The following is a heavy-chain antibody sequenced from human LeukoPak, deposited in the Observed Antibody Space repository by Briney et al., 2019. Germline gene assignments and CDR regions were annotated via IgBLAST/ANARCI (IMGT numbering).Heavy chain of an antibody. CDR3: ASSPYSSSYPY. CDR1: VYTFTGYY. D-gene: IGHD6-6*01. V-gene: IGHV1-2*02. CDR2: INPNSGGT. J-gene: IGHJ4*02. Sequence: ASVTVSCLASVYTFTGYYMHWVRQAPGQGLEWMGWINPNSGGTNYAQKFQGRVTMTRDTSISTAYMELSRQRSDHTAVYYCASSPYSSSYPYWRQGTLVTVSS.